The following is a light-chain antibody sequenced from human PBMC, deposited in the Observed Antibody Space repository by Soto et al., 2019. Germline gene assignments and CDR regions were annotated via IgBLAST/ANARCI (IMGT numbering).Light chain of an antibody. Sequence: QSVLTQPASVSGSPGQSITISCTGTSSDVGGYNYVSWYQQHPGKAPKLMIYDVSNRPSGVSNRFSGSKSGNTASLTISGLQAEDEADYYCSSYTSSSTLVVFGTGNKV. CDR3: SSYTSSSTLVV. CDR2: DVS. CDR1: SSDVGGYNY. V-gene: IGLV2-14*01. J-gene: IGLJ1*01.